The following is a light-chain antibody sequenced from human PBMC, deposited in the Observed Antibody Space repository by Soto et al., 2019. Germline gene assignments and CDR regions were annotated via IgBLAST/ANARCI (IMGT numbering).Light chain of an antibody. CDR2: GAS. Sequence: EIVMTQSPATLSVSPGERATLSCRASQSVSSNLVWYQQKPGQAPRLLIYGASTRATGIPARFSGSGSGTEFTLTINSLQSEDFAVYYCQQYNYWPRTFGQGTKVEIK. CDR3: QQYNYWPRT. J-gene: IGKJ1*01. CDR1: QSVSSN. V-gene: IGKV3-15*01.